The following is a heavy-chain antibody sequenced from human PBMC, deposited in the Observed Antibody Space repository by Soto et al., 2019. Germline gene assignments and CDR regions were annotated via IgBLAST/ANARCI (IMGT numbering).Heavy chain of an antibody. D-gene: IGHD3-22*01. CDR3: ARVVTGYYYDSSGYYHDY. CDR2: IYYSGST. CDR1: GGSISSGGYY. J-gene: IGHJ4*02. Sequence: SETLSLTCTVSGGSISSGGYYWSWIRQHPGKGLEWIGYIYYSGSTYYNPSLKSRVTISVDTSKNQFSLKLSSVTAADTAVYYCARVVTGYYYDSSGYYHDYWGQGTLVTVSS. V-gene: IGHV4-31*03.